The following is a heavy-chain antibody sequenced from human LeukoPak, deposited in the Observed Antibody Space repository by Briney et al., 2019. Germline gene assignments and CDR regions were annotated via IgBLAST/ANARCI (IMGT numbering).Heavy chain of an antibody. CDR3: ARHRRACYYGSGSYAFDY. D-gene: IGHD3-10*01. Sequence: SETLSLTCAVYGGSFSGYYWSWVRQPPGKGLEWIGEINHSGSTNYNPSLKSRVTISVDTSKNQFSLKLSSVTAADTAVYYCARHRRACYYGSGSYAFDYWGQGTLVTVSS. V-gene: IGHV4-34*01. CDR1: GGSFSGYY. J-gene: IGHJ4*02. CDR2: INHSGST.